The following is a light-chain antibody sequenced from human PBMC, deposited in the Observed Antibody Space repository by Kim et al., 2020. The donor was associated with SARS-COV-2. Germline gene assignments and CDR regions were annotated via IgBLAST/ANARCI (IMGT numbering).Light chain of an antibody. CDR3: VQDNNYPPT. Sequence: AIQMTQSPSSLSASVGDRVTITCRASQGISNDLGWYQQKPGKAPKLLIYGAFSLATGVPSRFSGSGSGTEFTLTISSLQPEDFAIYYCVQDNNYPPTLGGGTKVDIK. CDR2: GAF. V-gene: IGKV1-6*01. CDR1: QGISND. J-gene: IGKJ4*02.